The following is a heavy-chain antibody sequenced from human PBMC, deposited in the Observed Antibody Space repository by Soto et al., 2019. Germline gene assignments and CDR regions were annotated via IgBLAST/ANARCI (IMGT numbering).Heavy chain of an antibody. D-gene: IGHD6-13*01. V-gene: IGHV3-48*02. J-gene: IGHJ4*02. CDR2: ISSSSSTI. CDR1: GFTFSSYS. Sequence: PGGSLRLSCVASGFTFSSYSMHWARQAPGGGLEWISYISSSSSTIYYADSVKGRFTISRDNAKNSLYLQMNSLRDEDTAVYYCARDLDQQLPMGYWGQGTLVTVSS. CDR3: ARDLDQQLPMGY.